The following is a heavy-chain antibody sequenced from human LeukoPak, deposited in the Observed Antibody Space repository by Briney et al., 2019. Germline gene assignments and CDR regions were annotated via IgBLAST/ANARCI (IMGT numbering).Heavy chain of an antibody. CDR3: ARDPRGSSAAYYFDY. V-gene: IGHV3-48*01. CDR2: ISSSSSTI. Sequence: GGSLRLSCAASGFTFSSYSMNWVRQAPGKGLEWVSYISSSSSTIYYADSVKGRFTISRDNAKNSLYLQMNSLRAEDTAVYYCARDPRGSSAAYYFDYWGQGTLATVSS. J-gene: IGHJ4*02. D-gene: IGHD6-6*01. CDR1: GFTFSSYS.